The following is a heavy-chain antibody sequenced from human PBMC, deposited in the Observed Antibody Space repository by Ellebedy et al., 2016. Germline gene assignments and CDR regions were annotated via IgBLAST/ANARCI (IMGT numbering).Heavy chain of an antibody. J-gene: IGHJ6*02. D-gene: IGHD3-10*01. V-gene: IGHV4-61*01. CDR1: GGSVSSGSYY. CDR2: IYYSGST. CDR3: ARLPKPYGSGSYYNVRNYGMDV. Sequence: GSLRLXXTVSGGSVSSGSYYWSWIRQPPGKGLEWIGYIYYSGSTNYNPSLKSRVTISVDTSKNQFSLKLSSVTAADTAVYYCARLPKPYGSGSYYNVRNYGMDVWGQGTTVTVSS.